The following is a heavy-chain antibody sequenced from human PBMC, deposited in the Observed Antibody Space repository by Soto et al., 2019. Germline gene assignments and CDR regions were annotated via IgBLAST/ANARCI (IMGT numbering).Heavy chain of an antibody. Sequence: QVQMVESGGGVVQPGGSLRLSCAASGFTVSRHGMHWVRQAPGKGLEWVAVIWYDGSNRYYADSVKGRFTISKDNSKNTLYLEMHTLRPEDTAIYYCAAATTWNFHFPYWGQGTQVTVSS. V-gene: IGHV3-33*01. CDR3: AAATTWNFHFPY. D-gene: IGHD1-7*01. J-gene: IGHJ4*02. CDR2: IWYDGSNR. CDR1: GFTVSRHG.